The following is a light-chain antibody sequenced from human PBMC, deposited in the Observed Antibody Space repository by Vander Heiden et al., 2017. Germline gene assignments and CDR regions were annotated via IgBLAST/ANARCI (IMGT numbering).Light chain of an antibody. CDR3: TSYAGSNKVL. J-gene: IGLJ3*02. CDR1: SSDLGGYNF. V-gene: IGLV2-8*01. CDR2: EVN. Sequence: QSALTQPPSASGSPGQSVTISCTGTSSDLGGYNFVSWYQQHPGKAPKLMMYEVNKRPSGVPDRFSGAKSGNTASLTVSGLQAEDEADDYCTSYAGSNKVLFGGGTKLTV.